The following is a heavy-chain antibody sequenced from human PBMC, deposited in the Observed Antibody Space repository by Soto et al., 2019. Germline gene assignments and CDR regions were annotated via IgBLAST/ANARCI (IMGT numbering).Heavy chain of an antibody. J-gene: IGHJ4*02. D-gene: IGHD1-26*01. CDR2: IIPIFGTA. V-gene: IGHV1-69*13. CDR1: GGTFSSHA. CDR3: ARDLYRYSGSYHGPFDY. Sequence: SVKVSCKASGGTFSSHAISWVRQAPGQGLGWMGGIIPIFGTANYAQKFQGRVTITADESTSTAYMELSSLRSEDTAVYYCARDLYRYSGSYHGPFDYWGQGTLVTVSS.